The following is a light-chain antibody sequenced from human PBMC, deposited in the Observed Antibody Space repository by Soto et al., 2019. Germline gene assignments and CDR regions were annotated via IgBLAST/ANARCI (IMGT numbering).Light chain of an antibody. J-gene: IGLJ3*02. CDR3: QSYDTRLSGPV. V-gene: IGLV1-40*01. CDR1: SSNLGADYD. CDR2: TSS. Sequence: QSMLTQPPSVSGAPGQRVTISCTGSSSNLGADYDVHWYQQFPGTAPNLLIYTSSSRPSGVPDRFSGSKSGTSASLAITGLQAEDEAHYYCQSYDTRLSGPVLGGGTKLTVL.